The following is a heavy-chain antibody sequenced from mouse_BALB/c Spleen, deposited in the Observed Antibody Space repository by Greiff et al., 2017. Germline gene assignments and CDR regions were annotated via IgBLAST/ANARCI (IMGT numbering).Heavy chain of an antibody. Sequence: QDQLQQSGAELVKPGASVKLSCTASGFNIKDTYIHWVKQRPGQGLEWIGWIYPGNVNTKYNEKFKGKATLTADKSSSTAYMQLSSLTSEDSAVYFCARMEGGYYAMDYWGQGTSVTVSS. CDR2: IYPGNVNT. V-gene: IGHV1S56*01. CDR3: ARMEGGYYAMDY. J-gene: IGHJ4*01. CDR1: GFNIKDTY.